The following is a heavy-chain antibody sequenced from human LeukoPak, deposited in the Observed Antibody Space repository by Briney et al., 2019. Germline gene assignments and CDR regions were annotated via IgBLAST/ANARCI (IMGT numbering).Heavy chain of an antibody. CDR2: ISAYNGNT. CDR1: GHTFTKYG. CDR3: ARERRGYSSSSLDFDY. J-gene: IGHJ4*02. D-gene: IGHD6-6*01. Sequence: ASGRVSCKASGHTFTKYGISWGRQALGQRLEGRGWISAYNGNTNYARKLQGRVTLTTDTSTSTAYMELRSLRSDDTAVYYCARERRGYSSSSLDFDYWGQGTLVTVSS. V-gene: IGHV1-18*01.